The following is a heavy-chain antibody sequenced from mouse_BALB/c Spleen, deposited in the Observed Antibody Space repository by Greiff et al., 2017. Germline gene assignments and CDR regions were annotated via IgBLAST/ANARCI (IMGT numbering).Heavy chain of an antibody. CDR1: GFTFSSYT. Sequence: EVKLMESGGGLVKPGGSLKLSCAASGFTFSSYTMSWVRQTPEKRLEWVATISSGGSYTYYPDSVKGRFTISRDNAKNTLYLQMSSLKSEDTAMYYCTRSGGDYDEGFDYWGQGTTLTVSS. V-gene: IGHV5-6-4*01. CDR3: TRSGGDYDEGFDY. CDR2: ISSGGSYT. D-gene: IGHD2-4*01. J-gene: IGHJ2*01.